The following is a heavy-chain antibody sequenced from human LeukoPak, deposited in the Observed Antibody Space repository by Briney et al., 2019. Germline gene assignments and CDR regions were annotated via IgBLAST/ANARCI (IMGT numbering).Heavy chain of an antibody. D-gene: IGHD3-22*01. Sequence: GASVKVSCKASGYTFTDYYLHWVRQAPGPRLEWMGRIYPNRGGTNYAQKFQGRVTMTRDTPISTAYMELSRLRSDDTAVYYCASFLGYDSSGYYWASDIWGQGTMVTVSS. J-gene: IGHJ3*02. CDR2: IYPNRGGT. CDR1: GYTFTDYY. CDR3: ASFLGYDSSGYYWASDI. V-gene: IGHV1-2*06.